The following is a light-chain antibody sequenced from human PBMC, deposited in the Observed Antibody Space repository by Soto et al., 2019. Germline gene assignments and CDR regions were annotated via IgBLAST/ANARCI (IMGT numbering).Light chain of an antibody. CDR3: LQDFNYPRT. CDR1: QGIRND. Sequence: AIQMTQSPSSLSASVGDRVTITCRASQGIRNDLGWYQQKPGKAPRLLIYAASSLQSGVPSRFSGSGSGTDFTLTISSLQPDDFATYYCLQDFNYPRTFGQGTKVEVK. J-gene: IGKJ1*01. CDR2: AAS. V-gene: IGKV1-6*01.